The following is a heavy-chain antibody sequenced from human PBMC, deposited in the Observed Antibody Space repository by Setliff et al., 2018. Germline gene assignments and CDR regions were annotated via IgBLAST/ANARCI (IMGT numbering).Heavy chain of an antibody. J-gene: IGHJ4*02. CDR2: IYYSGST. D-gene: IGHD3-10*01. V-gene: IGHV4-38-2*02. CDR3: ARDSPGKSRKYYFDY. Sequence: PSETLSLTCTVSGGSISSSHYWSWIRQPPGKGLEWIGSIYYSGSTNYNPSLKSRVTISVDTSKNQFSLKLSSVTAADTAVYYCARDSPGKSRKYYFDYWGQGTLVTVSS. CDR1: GGSISSSHY.